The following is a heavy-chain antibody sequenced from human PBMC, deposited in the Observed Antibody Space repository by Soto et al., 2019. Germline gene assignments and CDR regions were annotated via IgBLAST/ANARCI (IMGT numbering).Heavy chain of an antibody. CDR2: ISYDGSNK. CDR3: AKDLAAAGTVGATKLGYYYGMDV. V-gene: IGHV3-30*18. J-gene: IGHJ6*02. D-gene: IGHD6-13*01. Sequence: GGSLRLSCAASGFTFSSYGMHWVRQAPGKGLEWVAVISYDGSNKYYADSVKGRFTISRDNSKNTLYLQMNSLRAEDTAVYYCAKDLAAAGTVGATKLGYYYGMDVWGQGTTVTVSS. CDR1: GFTFSSYG.